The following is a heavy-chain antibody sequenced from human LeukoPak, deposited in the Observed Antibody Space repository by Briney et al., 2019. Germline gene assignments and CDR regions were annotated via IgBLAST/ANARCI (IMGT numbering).Heavy chain of an antibody. J-gene: IGHJ5*02. CDR3: ARGTKDQYYDLLTGYHPWNNWFDP. CDR1: GYSFTSYW. D-gene: IGHD3-9*01. Sequence: GESLKISCKGSGYSFTSYWIGWVRQMPGKGLEWMGIIYPGDSDTRYSPSFQGQVTISADKSISTAYLQWSSLKASDTAMYYCARGTKDQYYDLLTGYHPWNNWFDPWGQGTLVTVSS. V-gene: IGHV5-51*01. CDR2: IYPGDSDT.